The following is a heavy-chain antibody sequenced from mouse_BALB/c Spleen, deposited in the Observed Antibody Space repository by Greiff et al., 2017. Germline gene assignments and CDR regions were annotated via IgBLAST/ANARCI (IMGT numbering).Heavy chain of an antibody. J-gene: IGHJ4*01. CDR3: AGRLIRLGMDY. CDR1: GFTFSSFG. Sequence: DVKLVESGGGLVQPGGSRKLSCAASGFTFSSFGMHWVRQAPEKGLEWVAYISSGSSTIYYAATVKGRFTISRDNPKNTLYLQMTSLRSEDTAMYYCAGRLIRLGMDYWGQGTTVTVSS. D-gene: IGHD1-2*01. CDR2: ISSGSSTI. V-gene: IGHV5-17*02.